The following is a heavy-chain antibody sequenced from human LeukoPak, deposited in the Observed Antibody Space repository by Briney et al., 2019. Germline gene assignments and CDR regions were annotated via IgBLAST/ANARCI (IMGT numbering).Heavy chain of an antibody. CDR1: GGSISSGSYY. J-gene: IGHJ5*02. CDR2: IYTSGST. Sequence: SQTLSLTCTVSGGSISSGSYYWSWIRQPAGKGLEWVGRIYTSGSTNYNPSLKSRVTISVDTSKNQFSLKLSSVTAADTAVYYCARGPATMVRGVIGFDPWGQGTLVTVSS. D-gene: IGHD3-10*01. V-gene: IGHV4-61*02. CDR3: ARGPATMVRGVIGFDP.